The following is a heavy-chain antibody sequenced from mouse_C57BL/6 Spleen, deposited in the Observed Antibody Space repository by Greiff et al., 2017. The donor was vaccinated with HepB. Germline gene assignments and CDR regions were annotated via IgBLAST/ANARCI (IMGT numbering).Heavy chain of an antibody. CDR2: INPSSGYT. CDR1: GYTFTSYT. D-gene: IGHD1-1*01. CDR3: ATVEYYFDY. J-gene: IGHJ2*01. V-gene: IGHV1-4*01. Sequence: VQLVESGAELARPGASVKMSCKASGYTFTSYTMHWVKQRPGQGLEWIGYINPSSGYTKYNQKFKDKATLTADKSSSTAYMQLGSLTSEDSAVYYCATVEYYFDYWGQGTTLTVSS.